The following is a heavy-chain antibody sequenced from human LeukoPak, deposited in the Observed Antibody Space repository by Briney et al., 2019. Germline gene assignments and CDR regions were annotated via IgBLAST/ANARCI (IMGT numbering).Heavy chain of an antibody. Sequence: SETPSLTCTVSGGSISSSSYYWGWIRQPPGKGLEWIGSIYYSGSTYYNPSLKSRVTISVDTSKNQFSLKLSSVTAADTAVYYCARDFEEFGRSGWFDPWGQGTLVTVSS. CDR3: ARDFEEFGRSGWFDP. CDR1: GGSISSSSYY. D-gene: IGHD3-10*01. V-gene: IGHV4-39*07. CDR2: IYYSGST. J-gene: IGHJ5*02.